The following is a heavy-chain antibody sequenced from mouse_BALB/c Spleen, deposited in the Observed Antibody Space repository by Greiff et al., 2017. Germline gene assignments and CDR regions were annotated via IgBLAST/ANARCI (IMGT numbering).Heavy chain of an antibody. J-gene: IGHJ4*01. CDR3: ARVLYPY. V-gene: IGHV5-12-1*01. CDR2: ISSGGGST. D-gene: IGHD5-1*01. Sequence: EVQLQQSGGGLVKPGGSLKLSCAASGFAFSSYDMSWVRQTPEKRLEWVAYISSGGGSTYYPDTVKGRFTISRDNAKNTLYLQMSSLKSEDTAMYYCARVLYPYWGQGTSVTVSS. CDR1: GFAFSSYD.